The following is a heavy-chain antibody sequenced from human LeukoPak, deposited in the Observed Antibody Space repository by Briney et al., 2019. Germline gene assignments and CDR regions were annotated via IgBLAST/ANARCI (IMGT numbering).Heavy chain of an antibody. V-gene: IGHV3-23*01. CDR3: AKGRPVRTSGWYFFDY. CDR2: SNGGTHT. Sequence: SNGGTHTFYEHSVKGRFTISRDNSNNTLHLQMTGLRAEDTAVYYCAKGRPVRTSGWYFFDYWGQGTLVTVSS. J-gene: IGHJ4*02. D-gene: IGHD6-19*01.